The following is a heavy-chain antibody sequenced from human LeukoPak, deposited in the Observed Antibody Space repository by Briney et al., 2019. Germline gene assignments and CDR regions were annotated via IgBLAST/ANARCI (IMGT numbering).Heavy chain of an antibody. V-gene: IGHV4-39*01. CDR3: ARLGSSPDFFDY. J-gene: IGHJ4*02. D-gene: IGHD6-13*01. CDR2: IYYSGST. Sequence: SETLSLTCTVSCGSISSSSYYWGWIRQPPGKGLEWIGSIYYSGSTYYNPSLKSRVTISVDTSKNQFSLKLSSVTAADTAVYYCARLGSSPDFFDYWGQGTLVTVSS. CDR1: CGSISSSSYY.